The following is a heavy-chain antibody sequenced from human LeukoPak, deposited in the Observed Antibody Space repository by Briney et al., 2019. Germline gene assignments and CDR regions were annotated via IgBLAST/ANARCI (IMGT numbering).Heavy chain of an antibody. CDR2: TNPNSGGT. D-gene: IGHD6-13*01. CDR3: ASPEAAAGTEFDY. CDR1: GYTFTGYY. V-gene: IGHV1-2*02. J-gene: IGHJ4*02. Sequence: GASVKVSCKASGYTFTGYYMHWVRQAPGQGLEWMGWTNPNSGGTNYAQKFQGRVTMTRDTSISTAYMELSRLRSDDTAVYYCASPEAAAGTEFDYWGQGTLVTVSS.